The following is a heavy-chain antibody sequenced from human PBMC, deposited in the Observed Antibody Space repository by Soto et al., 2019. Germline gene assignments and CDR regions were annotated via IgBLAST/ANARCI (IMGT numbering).Heavy chain of an antibody. CDR3: ARRESQGPIDY. Sequence: QVQLQESGPGLVKPSDTLSLTCAVSGYSISSSNWWGWIRQPPGKGLEWIGYIYYSGTTYYNPSLKTRVTMSVYTSNSQFSLKLTSLTAVATAVYYCARRESQGPIDYWGQGTLVTVSS. D-gene: IGHD1-26*01. CDR2: IYYSGTT. V-gene: IGHV4-28*01. J-gene: IGHJ4*02. CDR1: GYSISSSNW.